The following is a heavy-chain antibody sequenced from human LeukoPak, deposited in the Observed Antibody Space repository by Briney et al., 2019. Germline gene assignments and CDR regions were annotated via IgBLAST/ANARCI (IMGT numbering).Heavy chain of an antibody. CDR3: ATWYNWNDPLQNAFDI. D-gene: IGHD1-20*01. CDR2: FDPEDGET. J-gene: IGHJ3*02. CDR1: GYTLTELS. V-gene: IGHV1-24*01. Sequence: ASVKISCKVSGYTLTELSMRWVRQAPGKGLEWMGGFDPEDGETIYAQKFQGRVTMTEDTSTDTAYMELSSLRSEDTAVYYCATWYNWNDPLQNAFDIWGQGTMVTVSS.